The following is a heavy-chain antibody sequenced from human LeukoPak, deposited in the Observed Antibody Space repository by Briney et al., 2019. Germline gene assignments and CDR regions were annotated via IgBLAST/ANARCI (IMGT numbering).Heavy chain of an antibody. CDR3: ARDRHIAAAVYYYYMDV. CDR2: INTYSGNT. J-gene: IGHJ6*03. V-gene: IGHV1-18*01. Sequence: ASVKVSCKASGYTFTSYGISWVRQAPGQGPEWTGWINTYSGNTNYAQKFQGRVTMTTDTSTSTAYMELRSLRSDDTAVYYCARDRHIAAAVYYYYMDVWGKGTPVTVSS. D-gene: IGHD6-13*01. CDR1: GYTFTSYG.